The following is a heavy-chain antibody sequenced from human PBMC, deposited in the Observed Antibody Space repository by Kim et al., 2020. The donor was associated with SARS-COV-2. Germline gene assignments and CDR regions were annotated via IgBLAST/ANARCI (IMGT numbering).Heavy chain of an antibody. CDR1: GFTFSSYG. D-gene: IGHD5-12*01. CDR2: ISYDGSNK. J-gene: IGHJ4*02. Sequence: GGSLRLSCAASGFTFSSYGMHWVRQAPGKGLEWVAVISYDGSNKYYADSVKGRFTISRDNSKNTLYLQMNSLRAEDTAVYYCARDISSGYGDEADYWGQGTLVTVSS. CDR3: ARDISSGYGDEADY. V-gene: IGHV3-33*05.